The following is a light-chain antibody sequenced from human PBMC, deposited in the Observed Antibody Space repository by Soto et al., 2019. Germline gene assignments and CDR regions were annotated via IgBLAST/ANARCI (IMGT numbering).Light chain of an antibody. Sequence: EIVLAQCAYPLSGCPGYRVTLSCRASQYINTRLAWYQHRPGQAPRLLIYRTSLRAAGIPARFSASGSGTDFTLTFSVVQPEEFALCSCRLRASLLRKFAEGTKVDI. CDR1: QYINTR. CDR2: RTS. CDR3: RLRASLLRK. V-gene: IGKV3D-15*03. J-gene: IGKJ1*01.